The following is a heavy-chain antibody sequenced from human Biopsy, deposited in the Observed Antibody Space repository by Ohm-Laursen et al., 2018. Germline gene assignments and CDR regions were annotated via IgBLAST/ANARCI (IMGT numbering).Heavy chain of an antibody. CDR2: FAPENGKT. D-gene: IGHD3-3*01. CDR1: GYAVTEFS. V-gene: IGHV1-24*01. CDR3: ARDRPSVSTYGVD. J-gene: IGHJ4*02. Sequence: ASVKVSCNVSGYAVTEFSMHWVRQAPGKGLEWMGGFAPENGKTIYAQKFQGRVTMTEDTSTDTAYMELSSLRSDDTAVYYCARDRPSVSTYGVDWGQGTLVTVSS.